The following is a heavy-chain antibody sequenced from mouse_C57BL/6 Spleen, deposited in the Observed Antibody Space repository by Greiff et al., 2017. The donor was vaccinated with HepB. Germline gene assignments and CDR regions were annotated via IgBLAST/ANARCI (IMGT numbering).Heavy chain of an antibody. D-gene: IGHD1-1*01. CDR3: ARHAYYYGSLYAMDY. V-gene: IGHV5-9*01. Sequence: EVNVVESGGGLVKPGGSLKLSCAASGFTFSSYTMSWVRQTPEKRLEWVATISGGGGNTYYPDSVKGRFTISRDNAKNTLYLQMSSLRSEDTALYYCARHAYYYGSLYAMDYWGQGTSVTVSS. CDR1: GFTFSSYT. J-gene: IGHJ4*01. CDR2: ISGGGGNT.